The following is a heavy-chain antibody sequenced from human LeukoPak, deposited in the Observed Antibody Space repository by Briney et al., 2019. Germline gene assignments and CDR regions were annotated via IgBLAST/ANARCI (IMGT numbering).Heavy chain of an antibody. V-gene: IGHV3-21*01. CDR3: ARAAVVVPAAIWDYYGMDV. CDR1: GFTFSGYS. D-gene: IGHD2-2*01. CDR2: ISSSSSYI. J-gene: IGHJ6*02. Sequence: GGSLRLSCAASGFTFSGYSMNWVRQAPGKGLEWVSSISSSSSYIYYADSVKGRFTISRDNAKNSLYLQMNSLRAEDTAVYYCARAAVVVPAAIWDYYGMDVWGQGTTVTVSS.